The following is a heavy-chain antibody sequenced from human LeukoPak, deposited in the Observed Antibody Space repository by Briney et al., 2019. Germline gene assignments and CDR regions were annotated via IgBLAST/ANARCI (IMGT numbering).Heavy chain of an antibody. Sequence: GGSLRLSCAASGFTVSSNYMSWVCQAPGKGLEWVSVIYSGGSTYYADSVKGRFTISRDNSKNTLYLQMNSLRAEDTAVYYCARDGPSPEAFDPWGQGTLVTVSS. J-gene: IGHJ5*02. V-gene: IGHV3-66*01. CDR3: ARDGPSPEAFDP. CDR1: GFTVSSNY. CDR2: IYSGGST.